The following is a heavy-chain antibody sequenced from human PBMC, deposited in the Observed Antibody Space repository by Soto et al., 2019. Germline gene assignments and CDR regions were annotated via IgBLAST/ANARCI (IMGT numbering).Heavy chain of an antibody. V-gene: IGHV4-59*08. CDR2: IYYSGST. CDR1: GGSIGSYY. J-gene: IGHJ4*02. Sequence: SETLCLTCTVSGGSIGSYYWSWIRQPPGKGLEWLGYIYYSGSTNYNPSLKSRVTISVDTSKNQFSLKLSSVTAADTAVYYCARGFPTVVTVDYWGQGTLVTVSS. CDR3: ARGFPTVVTVDY. D-gene: IGHD4-17*01.